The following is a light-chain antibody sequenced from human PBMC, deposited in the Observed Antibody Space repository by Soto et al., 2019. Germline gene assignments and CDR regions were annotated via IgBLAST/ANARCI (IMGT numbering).Light chain of an antibody. Sequence: QSVLTQPPSVSGAPRQRVTISCTGSSSNIGAGYDVHWYQQLPGTAPKLLIYGNSNRPSGVPDRFSGSKSGTSASLAITGLQAEDEADYYCQSYDSSLSGVVFGGGTKVTVL. CDR1: SSNIGAGYD. J-gene: IGLJ2*01. CDR2: GNS. CDR3: QSYDSSLSGVV. V-gene: IGLV1-40*01.